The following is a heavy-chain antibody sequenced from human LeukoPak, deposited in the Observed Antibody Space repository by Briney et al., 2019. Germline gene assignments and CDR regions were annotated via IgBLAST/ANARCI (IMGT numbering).Heavy chain of an antibody. CDR1: GFTLSSYA. V-gene: IGHV3-30-3*01. D-gene: IGHD6-13*01. Sequence: PGGSLRLSCSASGFTLSSYAMHWVRQAPGKGLEWVAVISYDGSNKYYADSVKGRFTISRDNSKNTLYLQMNSLRAEDTAVYYCARERTGYSSSWLPSDWFDPWGQGTLVTVSS. J-gene: IGHJ5*02. CDR2: ISYDGSNK. CDR3: ARERTGYSSSWLPSDWFDP.